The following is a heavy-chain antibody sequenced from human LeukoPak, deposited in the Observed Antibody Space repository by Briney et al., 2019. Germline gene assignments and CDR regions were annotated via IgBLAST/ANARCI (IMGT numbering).Heavy chain of an antibody. CDR1: GGSISSYY. CDR3: AREATYYYGSGSPRGAFDI. CDR2: IYTSGST. V-gene: IGHV4-4*07. Sequence: SETLSLTCTVSGGSISSYYWSWIRQPAGKGLEWIGRIYTSGSTNYNPSLKSRVTMSVDTSKNQFSLKLSSVTAADTAVYYCAREATYYYGSGSPRGAFDIWGQGTMVTVSS. D-gene: IGHD3-10*01. J-gene: IGHJ3*02.